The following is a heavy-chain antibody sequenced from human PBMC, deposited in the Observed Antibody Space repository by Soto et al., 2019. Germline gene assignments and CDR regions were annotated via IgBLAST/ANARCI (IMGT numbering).Heavy chain of an antibody. D-gene: IGHD3-22*01. CDR3: ARHGEDLYYDSSGPHPYFDY. J-gene: IGHJ4*02. V-gene: IGHV4-59*08. CDR1: GGSISSYY. Sequence: PSETLSLTCTVSGGSISSYYWSWIRQPPGKGLEWIGYIYYSGSTNYNPSLKSRVTISVDTSKNQFSLKLSSVTAADTAVYYCARHGEDLYYDSSGPHPYFDYWGQGTLVTVSS. CDR2: IYYSGST.